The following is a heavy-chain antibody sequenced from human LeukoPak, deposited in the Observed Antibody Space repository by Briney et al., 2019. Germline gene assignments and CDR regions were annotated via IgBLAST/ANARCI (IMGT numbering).Heavy chain of an antibody. CDR2: ISYDGSNK. J-gene: IGHJ4*02. CDR1: GFTFSSYG. Sequence: GGSLRLSCAASGFTFSSYGMHWVRQAPGKGLEWVAVISYDGSNKYYADSVKGRFTISRDNSKNTLYLQMNGLRAEDTAVYYCAKDSGYSYGYCFDYWGRGTQVTVSS. CDR3: AKDSGYSYGYCFDY. V-gene: IGHV3-30*18. D-gene: IGHD5-18*01.